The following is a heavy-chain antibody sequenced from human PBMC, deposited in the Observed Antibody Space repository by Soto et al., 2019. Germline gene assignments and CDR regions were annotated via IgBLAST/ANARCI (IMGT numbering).Heavy chain of an antibody. J-gene: IGHJ5*02. CDR2: IIPILGIA. Sequence: SVKVSCKASGGTFSSYTISWVRQAPGQGLEWMGRIIPILGIANYAQKFQGRVTITADKSTSTAYMELSSLRSEDTAVYYCAREGRYSGYDLFFDPWGQGTLVTVSS. CDR1: GGTFSSYT. D-gene: IGHD5-12*01. CDR3: AREGRYSGYDLFFDP. V-gene: IGHV1-69*04.